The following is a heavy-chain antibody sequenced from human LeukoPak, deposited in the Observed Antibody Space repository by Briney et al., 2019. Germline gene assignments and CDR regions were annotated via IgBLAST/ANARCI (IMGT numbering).Heavy chain of an antibody. D-gene: IGHD6-19*01. J-gene: IGHJ4*02. CDR3: AKDRASQWLVRELDY. V-gene: IGHV3-23*01. CDR2: ISGSGGST. CDR1: GFTFSIYA. Sequence: GGSLRLSCAASGFTFSIYAMSWVRQAPGKGLEWVSAISGSGGSTYYADSVKGRFTISRDNSKNTLYLQMNSLRAEDTAVYYCAKDRASQWLVRELDYWGQGTLVTVSS.